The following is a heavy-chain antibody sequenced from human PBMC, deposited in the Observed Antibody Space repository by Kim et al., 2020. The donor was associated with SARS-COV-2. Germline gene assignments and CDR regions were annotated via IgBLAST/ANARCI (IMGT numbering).Heavy chain of an antibody. D-gene: IGHD4-17*01. J-gene: IGHJ4*02. Sequence: GGSLRLSCAASGFSFSSYWMSWVRQAPGKGLEWVANIKQDGSEKYYVDSVKGRFTISRDNAKNSLYLQMNSLRAEDTAVYYCATEPHYGDYVDFWGQGTLVTVSS. CDR2: IKQDGSEK. CDR3: ATEPHYGDYVDF. CDR1: GFSFSSYW. V-gene: IGHV3-7*04.